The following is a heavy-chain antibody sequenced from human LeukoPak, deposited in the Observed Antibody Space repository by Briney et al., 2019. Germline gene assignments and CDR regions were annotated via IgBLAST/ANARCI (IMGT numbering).Heavy chain of an antibody. CDR1: GGSISSGGYY. V-gene: IGHV4-31*03. CDR3: ARVGCSSTSCLLKNNSFDP. J-gene: IGHJ5*02. CDR2: IYYSGST. D-gene: IGHD2-2*01. Sequence: PSETLSLTCTVSGGSISSGGYYWSWIRQHPGKGLEWIGYIYYSGSTYYNPSLKSRVTISVDTSKNQFSLKLSSVTAADTAVYYCARVGCSSTSCLLKNNSFDPWGQGTLVTVSS.